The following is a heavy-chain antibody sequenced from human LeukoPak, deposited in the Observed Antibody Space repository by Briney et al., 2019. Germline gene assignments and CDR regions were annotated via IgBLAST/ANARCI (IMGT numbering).Heavy chain of an antibody. J-gene: IGHJ4*02. CDR1: GYSISSGYY. D-gene: IGHD3-10*01. CDR2: IYHSGST. V-gene: IGHV4-38-2*01. CDR3: ARPLGSGPDDY. Sequence: PSETLSLTCAVSGYSISSGYYWGWIRQPPGKGLEWIGSIYHSGSTYYNPSLKSRVTISVDTSKNQFSLKLSSVTAADTAVYYCARPLGSGPDDYWGQGTLVTVSS.